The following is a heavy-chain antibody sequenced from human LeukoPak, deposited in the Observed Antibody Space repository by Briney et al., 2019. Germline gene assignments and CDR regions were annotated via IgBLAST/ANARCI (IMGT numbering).Heavy chain of an antibody. CDR2: IYYSGST. Sequence: SQTLSLTCTVSGGSISSGDYYWSWIRQPPGKGLEWIGYIYYSGSTYYNPSLKSRVTISVDTSKNQFSLKLSSVTAADTAVCYCARDRGYSSSWDYWGQGTLVTVSS. D-gene: IGHD6-13*01. CDR3: ARDRGYSSSWDY. CDR1: GGSISSGDYY. V-gene: IGHV4-30-4*01. J-gene: IGHJ4*02.